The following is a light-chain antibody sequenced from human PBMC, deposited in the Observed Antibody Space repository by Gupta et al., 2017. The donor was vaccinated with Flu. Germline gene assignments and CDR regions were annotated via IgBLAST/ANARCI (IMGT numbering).Light chain of an antibody. V-gene: IGKV2-30*01. CDR2: QVS. J-gene: IGKJ1*01. CDR3: MQGSRWPWA. CDR1: QSLVYSDGNIY. Sequence: ASISCRSSQSLVYSDGNIYLHWFQQRPGQSPRRLIYQVSHRESGVPDRFSGSGSGTDFTLKISRVEAEDVGVYYCMQGSRWPWAFGQGTKVEIK.